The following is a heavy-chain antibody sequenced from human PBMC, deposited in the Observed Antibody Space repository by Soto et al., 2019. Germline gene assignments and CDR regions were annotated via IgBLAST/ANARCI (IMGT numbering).Heavy chain of an antibody. Sequence: PGGSLRLSCAASGFTFSSYGMHWVRQAPGKGLEWVAVIWYDGSNKYYADSVKGRFTISRDNSKNTLYLQMNSLRAEDTAVYYCARDRQYRYMDVWGKGTTVTVSS. CDR3: ARDRQYRYMDV. V-gene: IGHV3-33*01. J-gene: IGHJ6*03. CDR2: IWYDGSNK. D-gene: IGHD3-16*02. CDR1: GFTFSSYG.